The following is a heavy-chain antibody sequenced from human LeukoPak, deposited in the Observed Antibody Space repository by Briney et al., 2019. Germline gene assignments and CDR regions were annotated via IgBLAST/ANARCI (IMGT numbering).Heavy chain of an antibody. CDR2: MNPNSGNT. Sequence: SVKVSCKASGYTFTSYDINWVRQATGQGLEWMGWMNPNSGNTGYAQKFQGRVTITRNTSISTAYMELSSLRSEDTAVYYCATDHPFSSSWSRVFDYWGQGTLVTVSS. V-gene: IGHV1-8*03. CDR1: GYTFTSYD. J-gene: IGHJ4*02. CDR3: ATDHPFSSSWSRVFDY. D-gene: IGHD6-13*01.